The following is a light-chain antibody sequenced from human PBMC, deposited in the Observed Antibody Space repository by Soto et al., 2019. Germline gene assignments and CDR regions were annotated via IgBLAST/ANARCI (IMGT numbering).Light chain of an antibody. V-gene: IGKV3-20*01. Sequence: DIVMTQSPDTLSVSPGERATLSCRANERVSNNIAWYQQKPGQVPRLLIYGASRRATGIPDRFSGSGYGREFTLTISRLEPEDFAVYYCQQYGSSPPGWTFGQGTKVEIK. CDR1: ERVSNN. J-gene: IGKJ1*01. CDR2: GAS. CDR3: QQYGSSPPGWT.